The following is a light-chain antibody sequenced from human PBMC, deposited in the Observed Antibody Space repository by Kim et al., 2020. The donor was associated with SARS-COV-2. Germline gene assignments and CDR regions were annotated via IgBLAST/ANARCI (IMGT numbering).Light chain of an antibody. J-gene: IGKJ4*01. Sequence: LYPGERATLSCRASQSVSRYLAWYQQKPGQAPSLLIYDASTRVTDIPARFSGSGSGTEFTLTISSLEPEDSAVYYCQQRTTWPLTFGGGTKVDIK. CDR2: DAS. V-gene: IGKV3-11*01. CDR3: QQRTTWPLT. CDR1: QSVSRY.